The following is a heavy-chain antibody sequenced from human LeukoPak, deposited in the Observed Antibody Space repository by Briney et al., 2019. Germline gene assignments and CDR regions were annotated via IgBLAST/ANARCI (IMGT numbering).Heavy chain of an antibody. D-gene: IGHD5-18*01. CDR3: ASGYSYGNDAFDI. V-gene: IGHV3-30*02. CDR1: GFTFSSYG. J-gene: IGHJ3*02. Sequence: GGSLRLSCAASGFTFSSYGMHWVRQAPGKGLEWVAFIRYDGSNKYYADSVKGRFTISRDNSKNTLYLQMNNLRAEDTAVYYCASGYSYGNDAFDIWGQGTMVTVSS. CDR2: IRYDGSNK.